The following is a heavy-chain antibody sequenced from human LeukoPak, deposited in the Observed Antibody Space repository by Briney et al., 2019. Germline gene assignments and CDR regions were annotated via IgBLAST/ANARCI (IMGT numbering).Heavy chain of an antibody. CDR2: FDPEDGET. CDR3: ATGSPFTIFGVDLNWFDP. CDR1: GYTLTELS. J-gene: IGHJ5*02. Sequence: GASVKVSCKVCGYTLTELSMHWVRQAPGKGLEWMGGFDPEDGETICAQKFQGRVTMTEDTSTDTAYMELSSLRSEDTAVYYCATGSPFTIFGVDLNWFDPWGQGTLVTVSS. D-gene: IGHD3-3*01. V-gene: IGHV1-24*01.